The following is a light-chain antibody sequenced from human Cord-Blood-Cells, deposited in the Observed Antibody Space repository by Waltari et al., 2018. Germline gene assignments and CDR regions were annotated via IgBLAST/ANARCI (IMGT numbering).Light chain of an antibody. CDR2: MAS. V-gene: IGKV1-5*03. Sequence: DIQMTQSPSTLSASVGDRVTITCRASHSISSWLAWYQQKPGKAPKLLIYMASSLESGVPSRFSGSGSGTEFTLTISSLQPDDFATYYCQQYNSYSRTFGQGTKVEIK. CDR3: QQYNSYSRT. J-gene: IGKJ1*01. CDR1: HSISSW.